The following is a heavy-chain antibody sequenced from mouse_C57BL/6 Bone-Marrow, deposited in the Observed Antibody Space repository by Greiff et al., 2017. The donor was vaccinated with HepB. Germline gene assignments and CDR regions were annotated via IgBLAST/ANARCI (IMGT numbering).Heavy chain of an antibody. Sequence: VQLQQSGAELVMPGASVKLSCKASGYTFTSYWMHWVKQRPGQGLEWIGEIDPSDSYTNYNQKFKGKSTLTVDKSSSTAYMQLSSLTSEDSAVYYCAVYYGKGDYAMDYWGQGTSVTVSS. CDR2: IDPSDSYT. CDR1: GYTFTSYW. J-gene: IGHJ4*01. D-gene: IGHD2-1*01. CDR3: AVYYGKGDYAMDY. V-gene: IGHV1-69*01.